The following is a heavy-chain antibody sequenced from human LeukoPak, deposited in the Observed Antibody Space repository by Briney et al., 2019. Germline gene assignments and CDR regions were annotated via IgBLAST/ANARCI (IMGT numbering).Heavy chain of an antibody. V-gene: IGHV3-23*01. CDR1: EFTFSRFD. CDR2: ITGTGGTT. Sequence: GGSLRLSCAASEFTFSRFDMSWVRQAPGKGLEWVSRITGTGGTTQYADSVKGRFTISRDNSKNTLYLQMSSLRAEDTAVYYCAKVTESDYSYPFDNWGQGTLVTVSS. D-gene: IGHD3-22*01. CDR3: AKVTESDYSYPFDN. J-gene: IGHJ4*02.